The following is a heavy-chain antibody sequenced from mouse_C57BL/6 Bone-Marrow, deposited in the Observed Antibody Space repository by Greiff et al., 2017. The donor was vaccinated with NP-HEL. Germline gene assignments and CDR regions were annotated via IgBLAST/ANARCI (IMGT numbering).Heavy chain of an antibody. CDR1: GYTFTSYG. CDR3: ARPLYYYYAMDY. D-gene: IGHD2-1*01. V-gene: IGHV1-81*01. Sequence: QVQLKQSGAELARPGASVKLSCKASGYTFTSYGISWVKQRTGQGLEWIGEIYPRSGNTYYNEKFKGKATLTADKSSSTAYMELRSLTSEDSAVYFCARPLYYYYAMDYWGQGTSVTVSS. J-gene: IGHJ4*01. CDR2: IYPRSGNT.